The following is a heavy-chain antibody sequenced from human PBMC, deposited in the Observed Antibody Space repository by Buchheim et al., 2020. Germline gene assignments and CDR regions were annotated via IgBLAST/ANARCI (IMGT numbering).Heavy chain of an antibody. J-gene: IGHJ4*02. D-gene: IGHD6-19*01. Sequence: QVLLMESGGGVVQPGRSLRLSCAASGFTFSAYAMHWVRQAPGKGLEWLAVISYDGSNENHADSVKGRFTISRDNSKNTMDLQMNSLRVEDTAVYYCARDPPDSGWSLDYWGQGAL. V-gene: IGHV3-30-3*01. CDR3: ARDPPDSGWSLDY. CDR2: ISYDGSNE. CDR1: GFTFSAYA.